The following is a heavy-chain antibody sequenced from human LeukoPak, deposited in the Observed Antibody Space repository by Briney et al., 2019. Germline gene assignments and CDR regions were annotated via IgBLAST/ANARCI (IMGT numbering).Heavy chain of an antibody. V-gene: IGHV3-48*04. CDR2: ISSSSNTI. Sequence: GGSLRLSCAASGFTFSSYSMNWVRQAPGKGLEWVSYISSSSNTIYYADSVKGRFTISRDNAKNSLYLQMNSLRAEDTAVYYCARDPGSHNSSGWYDYWGQGTLVTVSS. CDR3: ARDPGSHNSSGWYDY. CDR1: GFTFSSYS. D-gene: IGHD6-19*01. J-gene: IGHJ4*02.